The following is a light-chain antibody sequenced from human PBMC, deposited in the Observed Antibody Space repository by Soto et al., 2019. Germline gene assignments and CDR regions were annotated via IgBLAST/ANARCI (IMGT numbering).Light chain of an antibody. CDR2: GAS. CDR1: QSIGAN. Sequence: EIVVTQSPATLYVSPGERATLSCRASQSIGANLAWYQQKPGQAPRLLIYGASTRATGIPARFSGSGSGTEFTLTISSLQSEDFAIYYCQQYDEYWPPGTFGQGTKLEIK. V-gene: IGKV3-15*01. CDR3: QQYDEYWPPGT. J-gene: IGKJ2*01.